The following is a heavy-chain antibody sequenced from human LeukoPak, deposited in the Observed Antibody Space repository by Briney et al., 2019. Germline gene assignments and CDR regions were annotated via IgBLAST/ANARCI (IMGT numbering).Heavy chain of an antibody. J-gene: IGHJ4*02. V-gene: IGHV3-21*01. CDR1: GFTFSSYS. D-gene: IGHD4-11*01. Sequence: GGSLRLSCAASGFTFSSYSMNWVRQAPGKGLEWVSSISSSSSYIYYADSGKVRFTIYRHNAKNSLYMQMNSLRAEDTAVYYCARDVRSAVTTTGYWGQGTLVTVSS. CDR3: ARDVRSAVTTTGY. CDR2: ISSSSSYI.